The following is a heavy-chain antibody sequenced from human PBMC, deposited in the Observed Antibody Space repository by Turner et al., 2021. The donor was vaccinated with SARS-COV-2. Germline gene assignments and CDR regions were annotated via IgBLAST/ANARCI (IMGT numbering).Heavy chain of an antibody. D-gene: IGHD3-22*01. CDR2: IYYSGST. V-gene: IGHV4-39*01. CDR1: GGSTSSSTYY. J-gene: IGHJ3*01. CDR3: ALNTTMIEVVTGAFDF. Sequence: QLQLQESGQGLVKPSETLSLHCTVPGGSTSSSTYYWGWIRQPPGKGLEWIGSIYYSGSTYYNASLKSRVTISGDTSKNQFSLKLSSVTAADTAVYYCALNTTMIEVVTGAFDFWGQGTMVTVSS.